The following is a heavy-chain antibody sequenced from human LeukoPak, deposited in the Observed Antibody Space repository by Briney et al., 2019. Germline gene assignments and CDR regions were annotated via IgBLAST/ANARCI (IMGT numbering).Heavy chain of an antibody. J-gene: IGHJ4*02. CDR2: IYPSDSYT. D-gene: IGHD6-13*01. V-gene: IGHV5-10-1*01. CDR3: ARGAAAADFDY. Sequence: GESLKISCKGSGYSFASYWIGWVRQMPGKGLEWMGIIYPSDSYTNYSPSFQGHVTTSADKSISTAYLQWSSLKASDTAMYYCARGAAAADFDYWGQGTLVTVSS. CDR1: GYSFASYW.